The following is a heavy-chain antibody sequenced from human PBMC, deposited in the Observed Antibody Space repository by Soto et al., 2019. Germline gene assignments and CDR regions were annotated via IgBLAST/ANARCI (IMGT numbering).Heavy chain of an antibody. J-gene: IGHJ4*02. CDR1: DGSLSGRIYY. CDR2: IYYSGST. CDR3: ARLSSNYGDYYFNY. D-gene: IGHD4-17*01. V-gene: IGHV4-39*01. Sequence: SNTLTLSSTDNDGSLSGRIYYSVCSRQPQGKGLELIGSIYYSGSTYYKPSLKSRVTISVDTSKNQFSLKLSSVTAADTAVYYCARLSSNYGDYYFNYWGQGTLVT.